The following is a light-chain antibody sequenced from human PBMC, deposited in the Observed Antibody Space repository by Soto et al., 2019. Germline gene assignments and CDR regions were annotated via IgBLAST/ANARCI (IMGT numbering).Light chain of an antibody. V-gene: IGKV3-20*01. CDR2: GAS. CDR1: QIVSSSY. CDR3: QQYDRSPLT. J-gene: IGKJ1*01. Sequence: MTQSPATLSVSPGERATLSCRASQIVSSSYLAWYQQKPGQAPRLLIYGASSGATGIPDRFSGSGSETDFTLTISRLEPEDFAVYYCQQYDRSPLTFGQGTKVDIK.